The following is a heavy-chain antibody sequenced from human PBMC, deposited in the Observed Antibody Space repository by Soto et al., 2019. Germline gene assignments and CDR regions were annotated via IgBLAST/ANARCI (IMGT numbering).Heavy chain of an antibody. CDR3: ANRLGNYFLTGLPFDL. V-gene: IGHV3-23*01. Sequence: GSLRLSCAASGFTFSSHPXXXVSQAPGKGLEWVSAIAESGDGTAYIDSVKGRFTISRDNFKNTLYLQMNSLRAEDTAVYYCANRLGNYFLTGLPFDLWGQGTMVTVSS. J-gene: IGHJ3*01. CDR2: IAESGDGT. D-gene: IGHD1-26*01. CDR1: GFTFSSHP.